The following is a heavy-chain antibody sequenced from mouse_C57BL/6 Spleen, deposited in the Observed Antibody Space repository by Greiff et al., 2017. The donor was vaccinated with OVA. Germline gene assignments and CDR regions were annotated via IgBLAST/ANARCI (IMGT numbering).Heavy chain of an antibody. CDR2: IYPGDGDT. CDR1: GYAFSSYW. V-gene: IGHV1-80*01. CDR3: SRSGYDYDGRDFDY. D-gene: IGHD2-4*01. Sequence: QVHVKQSGAELVQPGASVKISCKASGYAFSSYWMNWVKQRPGKGLEWIGQIYPGDGDTNYNGKFKGKATLTADKSSSTAYMQLSSLTSEDSAVYVCSRSGYDYDGRDFDYWGQGTTLTVSS. J-gene: IGHJ2*01.